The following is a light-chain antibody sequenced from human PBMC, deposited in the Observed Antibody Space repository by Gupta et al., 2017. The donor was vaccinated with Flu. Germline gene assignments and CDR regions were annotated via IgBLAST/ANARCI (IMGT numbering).Light chain of an antibody. CDR2: RNV. CDR3: AVWDDRGNGRL. J-gene: IGLJ3*02. CDR1: SSNSGQNY. V-gene: IGLV1-47*01. Sequence: SSNSGQNYVYWYQQVPGMAPKLLIYRNVERPSGVPARCSGAKSGTSAALAISGLRLEDEAEYFYAVWDDRGNGRLFGGGTKLTVL.